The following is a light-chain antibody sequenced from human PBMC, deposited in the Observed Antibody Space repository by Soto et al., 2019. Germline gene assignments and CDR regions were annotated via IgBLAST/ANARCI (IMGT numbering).Light chain of an antibody. CDR3: SSYTSSSTPYV. Sequence: ISCTGTSSDVGGYNYVSWYQQHPGKAPKLMIYDVSNRPSGVSNRFSGSKSGNTASLTISGLQAEDEADYYCSSYTSSSTPYVFGTGTKVTVL. J-gene: IGLJ1*01. CDR2: DVS. V-gene: IGLV2-14*04. CDR1: SSDVGGYNY.